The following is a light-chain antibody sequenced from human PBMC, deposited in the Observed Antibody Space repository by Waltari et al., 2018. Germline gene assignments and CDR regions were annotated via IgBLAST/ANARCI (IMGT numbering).Light chain of an antibody. CDR2: EVS. CDR3: SSYTSSSTQV. CDR1: SSDVGGYNY. Sequence: QSALTQPASGSGSPGRSITISCTGTSSDVGGYNYVSWYQQHPGKAPKLMIYEVSNRPSGVSNRFSGSKSGNTASLTISGLQAEDEADYYYSSYTSSSTQVFGGGTKLTVL. J-gene: IGLJ3*02. V-gene: IGLV2-14*01.